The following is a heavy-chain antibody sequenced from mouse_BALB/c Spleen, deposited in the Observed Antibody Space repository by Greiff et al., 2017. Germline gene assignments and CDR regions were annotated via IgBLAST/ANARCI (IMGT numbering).Heavy chain of an antibody. CDR3: ARSGYGSSYDAMDY. CDR2: IYPGSGST. Sequence: VQLQQPGAELVKPGTSVKLSCKASGYNFTSYWINWVKLRPGQGLEWIGDIYPGSGSTNYNEKFKSKATLTVDTSSSTAYMQLSSLASEDSALYYCARSGYGSSYDAMDYWGQGTSVTVSS. CDR1: GYNFTSYW. J-gene: IGHJ4*01. D-gene: IGHD1-1*01. V-gene: IGHV1-55*01.